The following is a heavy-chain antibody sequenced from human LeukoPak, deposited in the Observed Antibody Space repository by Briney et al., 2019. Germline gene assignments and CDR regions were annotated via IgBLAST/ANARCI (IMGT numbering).Heavy chain of an antibody. J-gene: IGHJ4*02. CDR1: GFTFSNYA. CDR3: AKDKAIVGATSCDY. D-gene: IGHD1-26*01. CDR2: ISGSGGST. Sequence: GGSLRLSCAASGFTFSNYAMGWVRQAPGKGLEWVSGISGSGGSTFYADSVKGRFTISRDNSKNTLYLQMNSLRAEDTAVYYCAKDKAIVGATSCDYWGQGTLVTVSS. V-gene: IGHV3-23*01.